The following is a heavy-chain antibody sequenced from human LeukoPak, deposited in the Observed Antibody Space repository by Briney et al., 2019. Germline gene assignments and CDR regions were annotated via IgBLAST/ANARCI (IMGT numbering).Heavy chain of an antibody. CDR2: ISLNSGSI. CDR3: AKDSGGAAAGIVG. V-gene: IGHV3-9*01. CDR1: GFTFDDYA. J-gene: IGHJ4*02. D-gene: IGHD6-13*01. Sequence: GRSLRLSCAASGFTFDDYAMHWVRQAPGKGLEWVSGISLNSGSIGYADSVKGRFTISRDNAKNSLYLQMNSLRAEDTALYYCAKDSGGAAAGIVGWGQGTLVTVSS.